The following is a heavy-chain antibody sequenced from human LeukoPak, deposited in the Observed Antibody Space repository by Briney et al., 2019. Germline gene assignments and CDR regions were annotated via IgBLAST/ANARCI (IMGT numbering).Heavy chain of an antibody. J-gene: IGHJ5*02. D-gene: IGHD5-18*01. V-gene: IGHV4-34*01. CDR1: GGPFSGYY. CDR3: ARESIRGYSYGWIDP. CDR2: INHSGST. Sequence: PSETLSLTCAVYGGPFSGYYWSWIRQPPGKGLEWIGEINHSGSTNYNPSLKSRVTISVDTSKNQFSLKLSSVTAADTAVYYCARESIRGYSYGWIDPWGQGTLVTVSS.